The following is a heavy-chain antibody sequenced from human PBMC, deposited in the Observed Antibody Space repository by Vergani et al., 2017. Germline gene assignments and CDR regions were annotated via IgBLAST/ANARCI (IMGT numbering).Heavy chain of an antibody. V-gene: IGHV4-39*01. D-gene: IGHD7-27*01. CDR3: ARPGKTGEFSWFDP. CDR2: IYYTGST. Sequence: QLQLQESGPGLVKPSETLSLTCTVSGGSISSSSYYWGWIRQPPGKGLEWIGTIYYTGSTYYNPSLKSRVTISVDTSKNQFSLKLNSVTAADTAVYYCARPGKTGEFSWFDPWGQGTLVTVSS. J-gene: IGHJ5*02. CDR1: GGSISSSSYY.